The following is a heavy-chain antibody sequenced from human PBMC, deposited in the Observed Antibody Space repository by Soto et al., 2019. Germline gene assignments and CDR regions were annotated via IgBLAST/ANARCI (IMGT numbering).Heavy chain of an antibody. D-gene: IGHD2-2*02. Sequence: SETLSLTCTVSAGSISSSCYYWGWLRHHPGRGLEWLGRIYYSGSTYYTSSHKRRVTISVNTSKNQCTVKLGCVSAADAAMYYCARHPVPYDIVVLPAPIRGQEGGDYWGQGTMVTVSS. CDR2: IYYSGST. CDR1: AGSISSSCYY. CDR3: ARHPVPYDIVVLPAPIRGQEGGDY. V-gene: IGHV4-39*01. J-gene: IGHJ4*02.